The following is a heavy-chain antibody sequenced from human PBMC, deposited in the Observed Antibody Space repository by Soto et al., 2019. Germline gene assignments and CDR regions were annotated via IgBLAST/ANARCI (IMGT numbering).Heavy chain of an antibody. V-gene: IGHV3-53*04. J-gene: IGHJ6*03. Sequence: GGSLRLSCAASGFTVSSNYMSWVRQAPGKGLEWVSVIYSGGSTYYADSVKGRFTISRHNSKNTLYLQMNSLRAEDTAVYYCARAPRTCSSTSCYSGYYYYYMDVWGKGTTVTVSS. CDR2: IYSGGST. D-gene: IGHD2-2*01. CDR1: GFTVSSNY. CDR3: ARAPRTCSSTSCYSGYYYYYMDV.